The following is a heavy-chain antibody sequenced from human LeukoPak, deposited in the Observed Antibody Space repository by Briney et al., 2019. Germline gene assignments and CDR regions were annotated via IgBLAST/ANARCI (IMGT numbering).Heavy chain of an antibody. CDR2: INPNSGGT. CDR3: ASYCSSTSCYYYYYMDV. CDR1: GYTFTGYY. Sequence: ASVKVSCKASGYTFTGYYLHWVRQAPGQGLEWMGWINPNSGGTNYAQKFQGRVTMTSDTSISTAYMELSRLRSDDTAVYYCASYCSSTSCYYYYYMDVWGKGTTVTVSS. J-gene: IGHJ6*03. V-gene: IGHV1-2*02. D-gene: IGHD2-2*01.